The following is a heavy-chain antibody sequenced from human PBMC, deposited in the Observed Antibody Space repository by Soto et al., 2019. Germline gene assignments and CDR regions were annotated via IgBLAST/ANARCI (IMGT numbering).Heavy chain of an antibody. CDR1: GFTFSSYA. D-gene: IGHD6-19*01. CDR2: ISGSGGST. CDR3: ARYSSGWYGNNWFDP. J-gene: IGHJ5*02. Sequence: GGSLRLSCAASGFTFSSYAMSWVRQAPGKGLEWVSAISGSGGSTYYADSVKGRFTISRDNSKNTLYLQMNSLRAEDTAVYYCARYSSGWYGNNWFDPWGQGTLVTVSS. V-gene: IGHV3-23*01.